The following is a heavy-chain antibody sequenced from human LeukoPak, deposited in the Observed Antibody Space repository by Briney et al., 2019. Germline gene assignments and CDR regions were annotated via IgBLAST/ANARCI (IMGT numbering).Heavy chain of an antibody. CDR1: GFTFDDYG. Sequence: PGGSLRLSCAASGFTFDDYGMSWVRQAPGKGLEWVSGINWNGGSTGYADSVKGRFTISRDNAKNSLYLQMNSLRAEDTALYYCAREKVGVYYDILTGYYNEEHNWFDPWGQGTLVTVSS. CDR3: AREKVGVYYDILTGYYNEEHNWFDP. CDR2: INWNGGST. J-gene: IGHJ5*02. D-gene: IGHD3-9*01. V-gene: IGHV3-20*04.